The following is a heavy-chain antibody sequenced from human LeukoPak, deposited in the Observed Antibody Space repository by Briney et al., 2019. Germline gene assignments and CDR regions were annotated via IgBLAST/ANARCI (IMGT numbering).Heavy chain of an antibody. Sequence: AGSLRLACPPSGLTFSSQSMKWVRQAAGNGLEWVSSITSSSSYLYSAESVKGRFTMSRDNAKNSLYLKMNSLRAEDTAVYYSARESFDYWGQGTLVTVSS. V-gene: IGHV3-21*01. J-gene: IGHJ4*02. CDR2: ITSSSSYL. CDR1: GLTFSSQS. CDR3: ARESFDY.